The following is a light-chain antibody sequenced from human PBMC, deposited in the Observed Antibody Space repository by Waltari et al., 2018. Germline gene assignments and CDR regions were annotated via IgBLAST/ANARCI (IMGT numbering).Light chain of an antibody. V-gene: IGKV4-1*01. CDR1: QSVLYTSSNKNY. CDR2: WAS. Sequence: DIVMTQSPESLAVSLGERATLSCKSSQSVLYTSSNKNYLAWYQQKPGQSPKLLIYWASTRESGVPDRFSGSGSGTDFTLTISTLQAEDVATYYCQQYYSSPPTFGGGTKVE. CDR3: QQYYSSPPT. J-gene: IGKJ4*01.